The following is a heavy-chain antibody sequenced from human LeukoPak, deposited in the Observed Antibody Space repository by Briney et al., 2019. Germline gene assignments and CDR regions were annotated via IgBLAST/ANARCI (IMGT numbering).Heavy chain of an antibody. CDR1: GYTFTGSD. Sequence: GASLRVSCKTSGYTFTGSDINTVRDGTGQGLEWMGCMNPYTRDTGYAQNFQGRVTMTRHTPIDTAYMDLRGLRSEDTAVYYCTRGSLSGSPWHYWRQGSLVTVSS. D-gene: IGHD1-26*01. CDR2: MNPYTRDT. V-gene: IGHV1-8*01. CDR3: TRGSLSGSPWHY. J-gene: IGHJ4*02.